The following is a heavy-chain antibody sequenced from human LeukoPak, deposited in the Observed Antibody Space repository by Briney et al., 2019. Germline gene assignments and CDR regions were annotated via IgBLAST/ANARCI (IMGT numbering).Heavy chain of an antibody. J-gene: IGHJ4*02. CDR1: GGSISSYY. V-gene: IGHV4-39*01. D-gene: IGHD6-19*01. CDR3: TTTTRGWYGVGDY. CDR2: FYYSGST. Sequence: PSETLSLTCTVSGGSISSYYWGWIRQPPGKGLEWIGSFYYSGSTYYNASLKSRVTISVDTSKNQFSLKLSSVTAADTAVYYCTTTTRGWYGVGDYWGQGTLVTVSS.